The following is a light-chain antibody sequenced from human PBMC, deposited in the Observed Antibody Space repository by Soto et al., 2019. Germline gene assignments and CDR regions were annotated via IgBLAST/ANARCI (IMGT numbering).Light chain of an antibody. J-gene: IGKJ4*01. CDR1: QRVGGG. CDR3: LQYFTYPFT. Sequence: DIQMNQSPSTLSASVGDRVTITCRASQRVGGGLVWYQQKPGKAPKILIYGGSSLESGVPSRFSGSGSGAEFTLTIDSLQPDDFATYYCLQYFTYPFTFGGGTKVEIK. V-gene: IGKV1-5*03. CDR2: GGS.